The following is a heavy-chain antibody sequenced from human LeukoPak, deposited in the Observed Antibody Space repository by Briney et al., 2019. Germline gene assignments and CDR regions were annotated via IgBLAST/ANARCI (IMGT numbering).Heavy chain of an antibody. CDR2: ISGSGVNT. CDR3: AKSHRGYAPRRTYYYYMDV. CDR1: GFTLRSYG. J-gene: IGHJ6*03. Sequence: GGSLRLSCAASGFTLRSYGMSWVRQAPGKGLEWVSTISGSGVNTDYADSVKGRFTISRDNSKNTLYLQMNSLRAEDTAVYYCAKSHRGYAPRRTYYYYMDVWGKGTTVTVSS. V-gene: IGHV3-23*01. D-gene: IGHD5-12*01.